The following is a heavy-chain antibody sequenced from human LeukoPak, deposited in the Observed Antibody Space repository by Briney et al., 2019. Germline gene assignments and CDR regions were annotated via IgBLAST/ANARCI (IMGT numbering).Heavy chain of an antibody. V-gene: IGHV1-2*02. J-gene: IGHJ5*02. Sequence: GASVKVSCKASGYTLTGYYMHWVRQAPGQGLEWMGWMNPNSGGTKYAQKFQGRVTMTRDTPISTAYMELSRLRSDDTAMYYCARDKLGLGELSLYDQWGQGTLVTVFS. CDR2: MNPNSGGT. CDR1: GYTLTGYY. CDR3: ARDKLGLGELSLYDQ. D-gene: IGHD3-16*02.